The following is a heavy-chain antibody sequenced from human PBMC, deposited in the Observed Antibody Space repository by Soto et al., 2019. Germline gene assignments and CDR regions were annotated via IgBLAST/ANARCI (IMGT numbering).Heavy chain of an antibody. CDR1: EFTITRYS. J-gene: IGHJ4*02. V-gene: IGHV3-21*01. D-gene: IGHD5-12*01. CDR3: ARDDLLLDIVATTKTPYFDY. CDR2: ISSSSSYI. Sequence: CAASEFTITRYSLNRFRQAPGKGLKWVSSISSSSSYIYYADSVKGRFTISRDNAKNSLYLQMNSLRAEDTAVYYCARDDLLLDIVATTKTPYFDYWGQGTLVTVSS.